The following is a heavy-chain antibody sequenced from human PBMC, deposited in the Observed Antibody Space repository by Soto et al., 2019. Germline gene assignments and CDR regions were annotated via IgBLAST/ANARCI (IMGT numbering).Heavy chain of an antibody. CDR1: GGSISSSSYY. CDR3: ARHPPFGWNSAFDY. J-gene: IGHJ4*02. V-gene: IGHV4-39*01. CDR2: IYYSGST. Sequence: QLLESGPGLVQPSETLSLTCTVSGGSISSSSYYWGWIRQPPGKGLEWIGSIYYSGSTYYNPSLKSRVTISVDTSKNQFSLKLSSVTAADTAVYYCARHPPFGWNSAFDYWGQGTLVTVSS. D-gene: IGHD1-7*01.